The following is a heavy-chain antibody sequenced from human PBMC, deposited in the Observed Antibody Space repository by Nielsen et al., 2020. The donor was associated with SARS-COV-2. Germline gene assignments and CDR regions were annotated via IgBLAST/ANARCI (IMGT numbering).Heavy chain of an antibody. D-gene: IGHD3-10*01. J-gene: IGHJ5*02. V-gene: IGHV5-10-1*01. CDR2: IDPSDSYT. CDR3: ARQGRRWFGELLNYNWFDP. CDR1: GYSFTSYW. Sequence: KVSCKGSGYSFTSYWISWVRQMPGKGLEWMGRIDPSDSYTNYSPSFQGHVTISADKSISTAYLQWSSLKASDTAMYYCARQGRRWFGELLNYNWFDPWGQGTLVTVSS.